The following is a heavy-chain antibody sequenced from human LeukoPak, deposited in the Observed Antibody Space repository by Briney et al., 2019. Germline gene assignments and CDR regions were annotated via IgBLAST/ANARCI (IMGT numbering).Heavy chain of an antibody. CDR1: GFTFGNYA. J-gene: IGHJ5*02. Sequence: GGSLRLSCTASGFTFGNYAMSWFRQAPGKGLEWVGFIRSKACGGTTEYAASVKGRFTISRDDSKSIAYLQMNSLKTEDTAVYYCTRVVGDPAYYYSSGSRGPPHWFDPWGQGTLVTVSS. CDR2: IRSKACGGTT. CDR3: TRVVGDPAYYYSSGSRGPPHWFDP. D-gene: IGHD3-10*01. V-gene: IGHV3-49*03.